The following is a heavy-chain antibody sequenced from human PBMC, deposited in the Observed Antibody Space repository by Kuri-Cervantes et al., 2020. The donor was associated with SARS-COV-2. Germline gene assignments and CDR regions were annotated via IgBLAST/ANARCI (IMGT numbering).Heavy chain of an antibody. Sequence: GGSLRLSCSASGSTFSSYVMHWVRQAPGKGLEYVSSISSNGGKIYYTDSVKGRFTVSRDNSKNTLYLQMSSVRVEDTAVYYCVQQIAAVDYYFDYWGQGTLVTVSS. V-gene: IGHV3-64D*06. CDR1: GSTFSSYV. CDR3: VQQIAAVDYYFDY. CDR2: ISSNGGKI. D-gene: IGHD6-13*01. J-gene: IGHJ4*02.